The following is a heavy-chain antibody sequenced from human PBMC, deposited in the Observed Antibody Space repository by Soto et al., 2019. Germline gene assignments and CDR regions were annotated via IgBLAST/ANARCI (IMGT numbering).Heavy chain of an antibody. CDR2: VTDTGLT. CDR1: GDPIGVSRYF. Sequence: QLHLQESGPGLVKPSETLSLDCIVTGDPIGVSRYFWGWIRQPPGKGLEWFGTVTDTGLTMYNPSLASALSVSADKTTNQCSLTLISVTATDAAMYYCARHADPPLIKTALAFDVWGQGTMVTVSS. CDR3: ARHADPPLIKTALAFDV. V-gene: IGHV4-39*01. J-gene: IGHJ3*01. D-gene: IGHD2-21*02.